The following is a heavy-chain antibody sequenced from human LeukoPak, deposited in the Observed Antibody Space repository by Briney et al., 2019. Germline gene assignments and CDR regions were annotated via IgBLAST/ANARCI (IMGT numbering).Heavy chain of an antibody. Sequence: GGSLRLSCTASGFTFSNYAMSWVRQAPGKGLEWVSGISGSGGSTYYADSVKGRFSISRDNSKNTLYLQMNSLRAEDTAVYYCATSRSGSYRFDPWGQGTLVTVSS. CDR3: ATSRSGSYRFDP. CDR2: ISGSGGST. CDR1: GFTFSNYA. V-gene: IGHV3-23*01. J-gene: IGHJ5*02. D-gene: IGHD1-26*01.